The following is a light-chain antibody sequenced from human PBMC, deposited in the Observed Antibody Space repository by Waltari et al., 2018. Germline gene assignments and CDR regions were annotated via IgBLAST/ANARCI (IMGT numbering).Light chain of an antibody. J-gene: IGLJ2*01. CDR2: GNS. CDR3: QSYDSSLSGSV. CDR1: SSNIGAGYD. Sequence: QSVLTQPPSVSGAPGQRVTISCTGSSSNIGAGYDVHWYQQLPGTAPKLLIYGNSNRPSGVPDLFSGSKSGSSASLAITALQAEDEADYYCQSYDSSLSGSVFGGGTKLTVL. V-gene: IGLV1-40*01.